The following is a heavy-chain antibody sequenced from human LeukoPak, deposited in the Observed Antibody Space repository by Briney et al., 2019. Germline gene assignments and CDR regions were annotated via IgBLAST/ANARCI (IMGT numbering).Heavy chain of an antibody. CDR1: GYTFTGYY. J-gene: IGHJ4*02. D-gene: IGHD3-16*01. CDR2: INPKSGDT. CDR3: ARGDFQITRAFDY. Sequence: ASVKVSCKASGYTFTGYYMHWVRQAPGQGLEWMGWINPKSGDTNYAQKFQGRVTITSDTSINTASMEMSRLRSDDTAVYYCARGDFQITRAFDYWGEGTLVTVSS. V-gene: IGHV1-2*02.